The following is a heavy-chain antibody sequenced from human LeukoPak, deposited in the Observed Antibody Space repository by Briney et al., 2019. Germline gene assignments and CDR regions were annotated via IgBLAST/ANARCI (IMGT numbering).Heavy chain of an antibody. J-gene: IGHJ4*02. CDR3: ARLDDGVRGVPFDY. Sequence: PSETLSLTCAVSGDSISSNKWWSWVRQPPGKGLEWIGEIYHRGSTNYNSSLKNRVTISINKSKNQFSLNLNSVTAADTAVYYCARLDDGVRGVPFDYWGQGTLVTVSS. CDR2: IYHRGST. D-gene: IGHD3-10*01. V-gene: IGHV4-4*02. CDR1: GDSISSNKW.